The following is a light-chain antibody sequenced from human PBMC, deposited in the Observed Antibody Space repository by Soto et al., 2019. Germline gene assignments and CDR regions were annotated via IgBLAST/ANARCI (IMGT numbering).Light chain of an antibody. CDR2: YNN. CDR3: AAWDDRLSSYV. V-gene: IGLV1-47*01. Sequence: QSVLTQPPSASGPPGQRVTISFSRSSSNIGKSYVYWYQLLPGTAPTVLIYYNNQPPSGVPDRFSGSQSGTSASLAISGLRSEDEADYYCAAWDDRLSSYVFATGTNVTVL. J-gene: IGLJ1*01. CDR1: SSNIGKSY.